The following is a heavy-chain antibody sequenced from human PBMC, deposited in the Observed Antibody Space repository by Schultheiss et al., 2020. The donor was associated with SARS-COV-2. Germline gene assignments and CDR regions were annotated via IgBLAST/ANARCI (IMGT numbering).Heavy chain of an antibody. CDR1: GFSFSAYA. V-gene: IGHV3-48*02. Sequence: GSLRLSCAASGFSFSAYAMYWVRQSPGKGLEWVSYISSSSSTIYYADSVKGRFTISRDNAKNSLYLQMNSLRDEDTAVYYCARVVISWFDPWGQGTLVTVSS. CDR2: ISSSSSTI. D-gene: IGHD3-22*01. J-gene: IGHJ5*02. CDR3: ARVVISWFDP.